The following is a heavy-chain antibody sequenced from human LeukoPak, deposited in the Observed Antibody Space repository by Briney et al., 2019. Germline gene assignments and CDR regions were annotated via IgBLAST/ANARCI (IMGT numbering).Heavy chain of an antibody. V-gene: IGHV3-21*01. Sequence: SGGSLRLSCAVSGFTFSSYSMNWVRQAPGKGLEWVSSISSSSSYIYYADSVKGRFTISRDNAKNPLYLQMNSLRAEDTAVYYCARDPVIQLWCPDAFDIWGQGTMVTVSS. CDR1: GFTFSSYS. CDR3: ARDPVIQLWCPDAFDI. CDR2: ISSSSSYI. D-gene: IGHD5-18*01. J-gene: IGHJ3*02.